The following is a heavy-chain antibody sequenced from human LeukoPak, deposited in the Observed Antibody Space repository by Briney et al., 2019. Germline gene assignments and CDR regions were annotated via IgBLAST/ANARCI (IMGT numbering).Heavy chain of an antibody. CDR1: GYTFTDYY. D-gene: IGHD2-2*01. CDR2: VDPEDGKT. V-gene: IGHV1-69-2*01. Sequence: ASVKISCKVSGYTFTDYYMHWVQQAPGKGLEWMGLVDPEDGKTIYAEKFQGRVTITADTSTDTAYMELSSLRSEDTAVYYCATVGYCSSTSCPTDYWGQGTLVTVSS. CDR3: ATVGYCSSTSCPTDY. J-gene: IGHJ4*02.